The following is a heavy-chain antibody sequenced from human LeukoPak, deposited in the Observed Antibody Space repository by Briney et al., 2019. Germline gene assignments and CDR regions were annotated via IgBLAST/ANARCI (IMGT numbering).Heavy chain of an antibody. CDR2: IYGGANT. J-gene: IGHJ4*02. CDR1: GFTVSSNY. D-gene: IGHD5-12*01. CDR3: ARGPQGGYIFFDY. V-gene: IGHV3-66*01. Sequence: GGSLRLSCAASGFTVSSNYMTWVRQAPGKGLEWVSLIYGGANTYYVDSVKGRFTISRDNSKNTLYLQMNSLRAEDTAVYYCARGPQGGYIFFDYWGQGTLVTVSS.